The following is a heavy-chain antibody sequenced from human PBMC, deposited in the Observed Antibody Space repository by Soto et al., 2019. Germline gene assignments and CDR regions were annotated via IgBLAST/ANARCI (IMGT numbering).Heavy chain of an antibody. CDR3: ARVMVLMVYAQIINWFDP. Sequence: KPSETLSLTCAVYGGSFSGYYWSWIRQPPGKGLEWIGEINHSGSTNYNPSLKSRVTISVDTSKNQFSLKLSSVTAADTAVYYCARVMVLMVYAQIINWFDPWGQGTLVTVSS. CDR2: INHSGST. D-gene: IGHD2-8*01. V-gene: IGHV4-34*01. J-gene: IGHJ5*02. CDR1: GGSFSGYY.